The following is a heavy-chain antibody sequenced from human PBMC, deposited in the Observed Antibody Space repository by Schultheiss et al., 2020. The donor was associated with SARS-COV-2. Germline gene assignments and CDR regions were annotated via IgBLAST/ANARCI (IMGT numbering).Heavy chain of an antibody. CDR2: INHSGST. J-gene: IGHJ4*02. D-gene: IGHD6-13*01. CDR3: ARGPQYSSSS. Sequence: SETLSLTCAVYGGSFSGYYWSWIRQPPGKGLEWIGEINHSGSTNYNPSLKSRVTMSVDTSKNQFSLKLSSVTAADTAVYYCARGPQYSSSSWGQGTLVTVSS. V-gene: IGHV4-34*01. CDR1: GGSFSGYY.